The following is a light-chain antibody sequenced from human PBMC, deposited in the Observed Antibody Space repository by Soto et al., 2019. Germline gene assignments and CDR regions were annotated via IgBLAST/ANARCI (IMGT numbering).Light chain of an antibody. Sequence: QAVVTQEPSLTVSPGGTVTLTCASSTGAVTNDYYPSWFQQKPGQAPRTLIYGTTREHSWTPARFSGSLLGGKAALTLSGVQPEDEAEYYCLLYYGGVQLWVFGGGTKLTVL. CDR2: GTT. J-gene: IGLJ3*02. CDR1: TGAVTNDYY. CDR3: LLYYGGVQLWV. V-gene: IGLV7-43*01.